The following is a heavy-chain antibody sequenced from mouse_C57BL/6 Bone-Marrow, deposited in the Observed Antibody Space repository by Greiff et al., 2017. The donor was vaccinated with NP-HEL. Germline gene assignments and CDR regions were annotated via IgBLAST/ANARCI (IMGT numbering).Heavy chain of an antibody. J-gene: IGHJ3*01. CDR2: ISSGSSTI. CDR3: ARELRSAWFAY. Sequence: DVKLVESGGGLVKPGGSLKLSCAASGFTFSDYGMHWVRQAPEKGLEWVAYISSGSSTIYYADTVKGRFTISRDNAKNTLFLQMTSLRSEDTAMYYCARELRSAWFAYWGQGTLVTVSA. V-gene: IGHV5-17*01. CDR1: GFTFSDYG. D-gene: IGHD3-2*02.